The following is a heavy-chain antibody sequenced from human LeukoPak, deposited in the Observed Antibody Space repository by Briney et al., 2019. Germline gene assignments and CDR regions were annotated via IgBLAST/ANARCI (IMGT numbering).Heavy chain of an antibody. J-gene: IGHJ4*02. CDR1: GGSISGYY. V-gene: IGHV4-59*08. D-gene: IGHD6-19*01. Sequence: PSETLSLTCTVSGGSISGYYWSWIRQPPGKGLEWIGYIYYSGSTNYNPSLKSRVTISVDTSKNQFSLKLSSVTAADTAVYYCAAAVAGTFDYWGQGTLVTVSS. CDR2: IYYSGST. CDR3: AAAVAGTFDY.